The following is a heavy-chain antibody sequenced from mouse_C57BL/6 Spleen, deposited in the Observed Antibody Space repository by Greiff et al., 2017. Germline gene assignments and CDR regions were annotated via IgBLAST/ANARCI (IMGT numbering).Heavy chain of an antibody. D-gene: IGHD1-1*01. Sequence: VQLVESDAELVKPGASVKISCKVSGYTFTDHTIHWMKQRPEQGLEWIGYIYPRDGSTKYNEKFKGKATLHADKSSSTAYMQLNSLTSEDSAVYFWARKTTVVARGLDYWGQGTTLTVSS. CDR2: IYPRDGST. CDR1: GYTFTDHT. J-gene: IGHJ2*01. V-gene: IGHV1-78*01. CDR3: ARKTTVVARGLDY.